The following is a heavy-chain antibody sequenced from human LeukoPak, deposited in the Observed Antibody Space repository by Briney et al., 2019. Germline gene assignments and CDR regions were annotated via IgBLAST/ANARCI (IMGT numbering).Heavy chain of an antibody. CDR3: ARVSGSLGYCSSTSCYNWFDP. V-gene: IGHV1-2*02. CDR2: INPNSGGT. Sequence: ASVKVSCKASGHTFTGYYMHWVRQAPGQGLEWMGWINPNSGGTNYAQKFQGRVTMTRDTSISTAYMELSRLRSDDTAVYYCARVSGSLGYCSSTSCYNWFDPWGQGTLVTVSS. D-gene: IGHD2-2*01. CDR1: GHTFTGYY. J-gene: IGHJ5*02.